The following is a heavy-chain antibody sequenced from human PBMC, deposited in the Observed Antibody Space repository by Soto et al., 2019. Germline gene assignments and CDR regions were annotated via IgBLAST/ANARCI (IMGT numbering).Heavy chain of an antibody. CDR2: IIPIFGTA. D-gene: IGHD3-10*01. CDR3: ARLYYYGSGTLNGGYYYGMDV. V-gene: IGHV1-69*13. J-gene: IGHJ6*02. Sequence: GASVKVSCKASGGTFSSYAISWVRQAPGQGLEWMGGIIPIFGTANYAQKFQGRVTITADESTSTAYMELSSLRSEDTAVYYCARLYYYGSGTLNGGYYYGMDVWGQGTTVTVSS. CDR1: GGTFSSYA.